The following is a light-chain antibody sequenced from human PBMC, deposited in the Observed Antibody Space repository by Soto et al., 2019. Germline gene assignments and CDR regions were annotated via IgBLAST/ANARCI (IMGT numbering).Light chain of an antibody. CDR3: SSYAGSSNV. J-gene: IGLJ1*01. CDR2: EVN. Sequence: QSALTQPASVSGSAGQSITISCSGTMRDVGAYNLVSWYQQHPGTAPKLIIYEVNKRPSGVPDRFSGSKSGNTASLTVSGLQAEDEADYYCSSYAGSSNVFGTGTKLTVL. V-gene: IGLV2-8*01. CDR1: MRDVGAYNL.